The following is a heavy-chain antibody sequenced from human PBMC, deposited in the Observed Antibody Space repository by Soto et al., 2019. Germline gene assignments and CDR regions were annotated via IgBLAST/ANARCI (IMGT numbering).Heavy chain of an antibody. J-gene: IGHJ6*02. Sequence: HPGGSLRLSCAASGFTFSSYAMSWVRQAPGKGLEWVSAISGSGGSTYYADSVKGRFTISRDNSKNTLYLQMNSLRAEDTAVYYCAKISMVRGVDGMDVWGQGTTVTVSS. CDR2: ISGSGGST. V-gene: IGHV3-23*01. D-gene: IGHD3-10*01. CDR1: GFTFSSYA. CDR3: AKISMVRGVDGMDV.